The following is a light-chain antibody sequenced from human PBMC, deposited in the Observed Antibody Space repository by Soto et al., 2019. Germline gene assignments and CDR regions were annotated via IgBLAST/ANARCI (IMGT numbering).Light chain of an antibody. CDR2: EVT. J-gene: IGLJ1*01. V-gene: IGLV2-8*01. CDR3: ASYVGYNNLGV. Sequence: QSVLTQPPSASGSPGHSVTSFCTGTSSDVGGYNYVSWYQQHPGKVPKLIIYEVTKRPSGVPDRFSGSKSGNTASLTVSGLQAEDEADYYCASYVGYNNLGVFATGTKVTVL. CDR1: SSDVGGYNY.